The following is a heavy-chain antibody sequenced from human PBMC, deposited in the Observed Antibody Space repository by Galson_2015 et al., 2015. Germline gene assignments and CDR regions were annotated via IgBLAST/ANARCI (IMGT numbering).Heavy chain of an antibody. Sequence: SLRLSCAASGFTFRSYAMHWVRQAPGKGLEWVAVISYDGNDKYYADSVKGRFTISRDNSKNTLYLQMNSLRAEDTAIYYCARPLTTVTQFDSWGQGTLVTVPS. CDR3: ARPLTTVTQFDS. J-gene: IGHJ4*02. CDR1: GFTFRSYA. V-gene: IGHV3-30*01. CDR2: ISYDGNDK. D-gene: IGHD4-11*01.